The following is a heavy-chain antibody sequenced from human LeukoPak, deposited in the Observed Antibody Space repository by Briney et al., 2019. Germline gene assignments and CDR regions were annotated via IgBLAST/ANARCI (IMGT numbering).Heavy chain of an antibody. CDR1: GFTFSDYY. Sequence: GGSLRLSCAASGFTFSDYYMSWIRQAPGKGLEWVSYISSSSSTIYYADSVKGRFTISRDNAKNSLYLQMNSLRDEDTAVYYCARDDSSGPAINYWGQGTLVTVSS. CDR3: ARDDSSGPAINY. J-gene: IGHJ4*02. V-gene: IGHV3-11*04. CDR2: ISSSSSTI. D-gene: IGHD3-22*01.